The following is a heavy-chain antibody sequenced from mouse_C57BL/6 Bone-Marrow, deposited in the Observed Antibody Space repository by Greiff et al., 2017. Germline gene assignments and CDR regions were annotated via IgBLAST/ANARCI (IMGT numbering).Heavy chain of an antibody. Sequence: EVQLQQSVAELVRPGASVKLSCTASGFNIKNTYMHWVKQRPEQGLEWIGRIDPANGNTKYAPKFQGKATITADTSSNTAYLQLSSLTSEDTAIYYCVFEYYGSSLHLGYWGKGTTLTVAS. CDR1: GFNIKNTY. D-gene: IGHD1-1*01. CDR2: IDPANGNT. V-gene: IGHV14-3*01. CDR3: VFEYYGSSLHLGY. J-gene: IGHJ2*01.